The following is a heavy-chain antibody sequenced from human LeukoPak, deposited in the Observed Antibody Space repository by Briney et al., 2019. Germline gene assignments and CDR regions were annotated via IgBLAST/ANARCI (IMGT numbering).Heavy chain of an antibody. D-gene: IGHD1-26*01. CDR3: ARGSTYFVY. Sequence: QPGGSLRLSCAASGFIIGNYWMTWVRQAPGKGLEWVANIKQDGSEKYYVDSVKGRFTISRDNAKNSLYLQINSLRAEDTAVYYCARGSTYFVYWGQGTLVTVSS. CDR2: IKQDGSEK. V-gene: IGHV3-7*04. CDR1: GFIIGNYW. J-gene: IGHJ4*02.